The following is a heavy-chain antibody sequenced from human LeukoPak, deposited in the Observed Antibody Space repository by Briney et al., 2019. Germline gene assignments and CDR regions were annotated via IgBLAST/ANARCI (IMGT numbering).Heavy chain of an antibody. J-gene: IGHJ6*03. CDR1: GFTFSSYS. CDR2: ISSSSSTI. Sequence: GGSLRLSCAASGFTFSSYSMNWVRQAPGKGLEWVSYISSSSSTIYYADSVKGRFTISRDNAKNSLYLQMNSLRAEDTAVYYCARGLVPAAINYYYMDVWGKGTTVTVSS. D-gene: IGHD2-2*02. CDR3: ARGLVPAAINYYYMDV. V-gene: IGHV3-48*01.